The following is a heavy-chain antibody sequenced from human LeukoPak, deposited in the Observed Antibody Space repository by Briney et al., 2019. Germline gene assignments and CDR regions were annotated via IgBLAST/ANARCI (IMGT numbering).Heavy chain of an antibody. D-gene: IGHD2/OR15-2a*01. CDR1: GGSISSSSYY. Sequence: SETLSLTCTVSGGSISSSSYYWGWIRQPPGKGLKWIGSIYYSGSTYYNPSLKSRVTISVDTSKNQFSLKLSSVTAADTAVYYCARDHSTGIDYWGQGTLVTVSS. V-gene: IGHV4-39*07. J-gene: IGHJ4*02. CDR2: IYYSGST. CDR3: ARDHSTGIDY.